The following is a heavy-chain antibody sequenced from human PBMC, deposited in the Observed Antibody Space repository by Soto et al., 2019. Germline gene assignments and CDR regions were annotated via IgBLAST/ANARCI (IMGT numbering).Heavy chain of an antibody. V-gene: IGHV1-69*10. CDR1: GGTFRSYS. CDR3: ARRKEWSGPNYFDS. CDR2: IIPIFDIT. Sequence: SLKVSCKASGGTFRSYSIIWVRQAPGQGLEWMGGIIPIFDITNYAQKFQGRVTMTRNTSISTAYMELSSLRFDDTAVYFCARRKEWSGPNYFDSWGQGSLVTVSS. D-gene: IGHD3-3*01. J-gene: IGHJ4*02.